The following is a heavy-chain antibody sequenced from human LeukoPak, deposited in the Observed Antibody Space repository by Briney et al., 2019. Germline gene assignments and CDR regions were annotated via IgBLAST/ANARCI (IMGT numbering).Heavy chain of an antibody. J-gene: IGHJ4*02. CDR3: AILPTV. D-gene: IGHD1-14*01. Sequence: SETLSLTCTVSGGSVSSGRYYWSWIRQPPGKGLECIGYFYYSGSTNYNPTLKTRVTISVDTYRKQFSLKVSSVTAADTGVYYCAILPTVWGQGTLVTVSS. CDR1: GGSVSSGRYY. CDR2: FYYSGST. V-gene: IGHV4-61*01.